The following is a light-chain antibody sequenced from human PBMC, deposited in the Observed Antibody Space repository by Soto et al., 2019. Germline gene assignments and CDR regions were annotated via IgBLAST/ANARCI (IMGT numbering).Light chain of an antibody. CDR2: GAS. J-gene: IGKJ1*01. CDR3: QHSYNTPRT. CDR1: QSISSY. Sequence: DIQMTQSPSSLSASVGDRVTITCRASQSISSYLNWYQQKPGKAPKLLSYGASSLQSGVPSRFSGSGSGTDFTLTISSLEPEDFATYYCQHSYNTPRTFGQGTKVEIK. V-gene: IGKV1-39*01.